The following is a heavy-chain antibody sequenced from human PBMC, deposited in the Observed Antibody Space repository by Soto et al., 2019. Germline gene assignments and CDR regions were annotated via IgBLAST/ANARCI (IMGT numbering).Heavy chain of an antibody. D-gene: IGHD4-4*01. CDR1: GFSLSSDGVG. J-gene: IGHJ5*02. CDR3: AHSSLHYKKWFDP. V-gene: IGHV2-5*02. CDR2: IYWDVDT. Sequence: QITLKESGPTVVKPTQTLTLTCTFSGFSLSSDGVGVGWIRQPPGKAPEWLALIYWDVDTRYSPSLKTRLTITKDTSKNQVVLRMTNMDPVDTATYYCAHSSLHYKKWFDPWGQGTLVIVSS.